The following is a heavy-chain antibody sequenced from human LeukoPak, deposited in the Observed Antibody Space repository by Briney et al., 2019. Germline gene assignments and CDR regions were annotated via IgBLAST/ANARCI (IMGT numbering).Heavy chain of an antibody. CDR2: IHTDGST. CDR3: ARDRPYGGKGDFEY. J-gene: IGHJ4*02. V-gene: IGHV3-66*01. CDR1: GFTFSSYG. Sequence: GGSLRLSCAASGFTFSSYGMHWVRQAPGKGLEWVSVIHTDGSTYYADSVKGRFTISRDNFKNTLYLQMNSLRVEDTAVYYCARDRPYGGKGDFEYWGQGTLVTVSS. D-gene: IGHD4-23*01.